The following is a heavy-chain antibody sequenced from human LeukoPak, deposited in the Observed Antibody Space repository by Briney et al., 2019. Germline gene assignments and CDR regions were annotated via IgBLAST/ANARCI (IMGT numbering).Heavy chain of an antibody. D-gene: IGHD4-23*01. CDR1: GYTFTGYY. V-gene: IGHV1-2*02. CDR3: ARTAAYPSTSYAGNFIYYYLDV. J-gene: IGHJ6*03. CDR2: INPNSGGT. Sequence: ASVKVSCKASGYTFTGYYMHWGRQAPAQGLELMGWINPNSGGTNYAQTFRGRVTMTRDTSISTAYMELSSPRSDDTAVYYCARTAAYPSTSYAGNFIYYYLDVWGTGTPVIVSS.